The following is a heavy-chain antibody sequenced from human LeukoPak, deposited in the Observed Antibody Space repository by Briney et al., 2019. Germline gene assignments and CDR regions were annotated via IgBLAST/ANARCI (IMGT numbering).Heavy chain of an antibody. Sequence: SETLSLTCTVSGGSISSSFYYWGWIRQPPGKGLEWIGSIYYSGNTYYNPSLNSRVTISVDTSKNRFSLNLTSVTAADTAVYYCARLGQLAFDYWGQGTLDTVSS. CDR1: GGSISSSFYY. CDR2: IYYSGNT. V-gene: IGHV4-39*07. CDR3: ARLGQLAFDY. D-gene: IGHD6-13*01. J-gene: IGHJ4*02.